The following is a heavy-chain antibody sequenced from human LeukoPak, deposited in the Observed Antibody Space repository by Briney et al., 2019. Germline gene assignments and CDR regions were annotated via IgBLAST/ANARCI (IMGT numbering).Heavy chain of an antibody. J-gene: IGHJ4*02. D-gene: IGHD1-14*01. V-gene: IGHV3-48*02. Sequence: TGGSLRLSCAASGFTFSRYAMNWVRQAPGKGLEWVSYISWTNTIYYTDSVKGRFTISRDNAKNSVYLQMNSLRDEDTAVYYCARDSGFHGYYFDFWGQGTLVTVFS. CDR3: ARDSGFHGYYFDF. CDR2: ISWTNTI. CDR1: GFTFSRYA.